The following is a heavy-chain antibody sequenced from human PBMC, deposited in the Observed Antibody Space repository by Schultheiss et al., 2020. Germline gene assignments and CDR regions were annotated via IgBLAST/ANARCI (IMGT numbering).Heavy chain of an antibody. CDR2: IYYSGST. CDR1: GGSISSSSYY. CDR3: ATVQTPNSSAWYGYFDL. D-gene: IGHD3-22*01. Sequence: SETLSLTCTVSGGSISSSSYYWGWIRQPPGKGLEWIGSIYYSGSTNYNPSLKSRVTISVDTSKNQFSLKLSSVTAADTAVYYCATVQTPNSSAWYGYFDLWGRGTLVTVSS. J-gene: IGHJ2*01. V-gene: IGHV4-39*07.